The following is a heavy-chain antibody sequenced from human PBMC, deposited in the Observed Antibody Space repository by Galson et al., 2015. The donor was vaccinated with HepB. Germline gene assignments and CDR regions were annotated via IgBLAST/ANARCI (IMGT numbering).Heavy chain of an antibody. CDR3: ARDRDRDIIGDGMDV. CDR1: GFTFSNHA. J-gene: IGHJ6*02. V-gene: IGHV3-30*04. D-gene: IGHD3-9*01. CDR2: ISYDGSNK. Sequence: LRLSCAASGFTFSNHAIHWVRQAPGKGLEWMAIISYDGSNKYCADSVKGRFTISRDNSKNTLYLQMNSLRAEDTAIYYCARDRDRDIIGDGMDVWGQGTTVTVSS.